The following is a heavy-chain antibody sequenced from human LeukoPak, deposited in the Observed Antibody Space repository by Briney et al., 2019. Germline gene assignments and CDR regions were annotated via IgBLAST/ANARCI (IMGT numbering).Heavy chain of an antibody. Sequence: GGSLRLSCAASGFTFSSYWMSWVRQAPGKGLEWVANIKQDESEKFHVDSVKGRFTISRDNAKKSLYLQMNSLRAEDTAVYYCAREGCSGGTCYFYWFDSWGQGTLVTVSS. J-gene: IGHJ5*01. CDR1: GFTFSSYW. CDR3: AREGCSGGTCYFYWFDS. V-gene: IGHV3-7*01. D-gene: IGHD2-15*01. CDR2: IKQDESEK.